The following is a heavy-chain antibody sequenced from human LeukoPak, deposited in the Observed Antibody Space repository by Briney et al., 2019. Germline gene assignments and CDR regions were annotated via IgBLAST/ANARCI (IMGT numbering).Heavy chain of an antibody. J-gene: IGHJ4*02. CDR3: ARATAGNFDY. D-gene: IGHD1-14*01. V-gene: IGHV1-18*01. Sequence: ASVKLSCKASGYTFTSYGISWVRQAPGQGLEWMGWISVYNGNTNYAQKFQGRVTMTTDTSTSTAYMELRSLISDDTAVYYCARATAGNFDYWGQGTLVTVSS. CDR1: GYTFTSYG. CDR2: ISVYNGNT.